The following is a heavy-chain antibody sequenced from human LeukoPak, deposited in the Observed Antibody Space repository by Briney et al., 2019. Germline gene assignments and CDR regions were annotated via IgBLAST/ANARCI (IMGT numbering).Heavy chain of an antibody. D-gene: IGHD2-8*01. CDR2: INPNSGVT. V-gene: IGHV1-2*02. CDR1: GYTFTGYY. J-gene: IGHJ5*02. CDR3: ARGGVYGNWFDP. Sequence: ASVKVSCKASGYTFTGYYIHWVRQAPGQGLEWMGWINPNSGVTNYAQKFQGRVTMTRDTSITTAYMELSRLGSDDTAVYYCARGGVYGNWFDPWGQGTLVTVSS.